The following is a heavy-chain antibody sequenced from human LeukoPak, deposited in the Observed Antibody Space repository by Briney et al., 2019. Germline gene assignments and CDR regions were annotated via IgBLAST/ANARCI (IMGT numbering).Heavy chain of an antibody. CDR3: ARGLRMATITRGYYFDY. D-gene: IGHD5-24*01. CDR1: GGSISSYY. J-gene: IGHJ4*02. CDR2: INHSGST. V-gene: IGHV4-34*01. Sequence: SETLSLTCTVSGGSISSYYWSWIRQPPGKGLEWIGEINHSGSTNYNPSLKSRVTISVDTSKNQFSLKLSSVTAADTAVYYCARGLRMATITRGYYFDYWGQGTLVTVSS.